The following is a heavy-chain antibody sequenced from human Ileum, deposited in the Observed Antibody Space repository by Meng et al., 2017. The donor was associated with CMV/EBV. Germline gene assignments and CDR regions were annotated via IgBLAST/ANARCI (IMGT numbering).Heavy chain of an antibody. CDR3: AKDLSVRSEFDS. V-gene: IGHV3-23*01. D-gene: IGHD2/OR15-2a*01. Sequence: LSESGGDVRQPGGSLTLSCAASGFSFSDFAMNWVRQAPGKGLEFVARISDSGHMTEYLDSVKGRFTISRDNSKNTVSLEMNSLRVEDTALYYCAKDLSVRSEFDSWGQGTLVTVSS. CDR2: ISDSGHMT. CDR1: GFSFSDFA. J-gene: IGHJ4*02.